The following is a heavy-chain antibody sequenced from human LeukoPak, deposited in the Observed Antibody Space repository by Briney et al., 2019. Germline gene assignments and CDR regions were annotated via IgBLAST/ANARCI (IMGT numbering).Heavy chain of an antibody. CDR2: ISAYNGNT. J-gene: IGHJ6*03. CDR1: GYTITSQG. V-gene: IGHV1-18*01. Sequence: GASVKVSCKASGYTITSQGISWVRQAPGKGLEWMGWISAYNGNTNYAQKLQGRVTMTTDTSTSTAYMELRSLRSDDTAVYYCARAGWVTKSRKYYYDSSGYAPMDVWGKGTTVTVSS. D-gene: IGHD3-22*01. CDR3: ARAGWVTKSRKYYYDSSGYAPMDV.